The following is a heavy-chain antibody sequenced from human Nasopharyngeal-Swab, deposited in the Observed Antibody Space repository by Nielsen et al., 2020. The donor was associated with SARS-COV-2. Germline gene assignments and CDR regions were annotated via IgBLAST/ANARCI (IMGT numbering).Heavy chain of an antibody. D-gene: IGHD6-6*01. CDR1: GGTFSSYA. CDR3: ARSGYSNSDIDY. J-gene: IGHJ4*02. CDR2: IIPIFGTA. Sequence: SVKVSCKASGGTFSSYAISWVRQAPGQGLEWMGGIIPIFGTADYAQKFQDRVTITADETTSTAYMELSSLRSEDTAVYYCARSGYSNSDIDYWGQGTLVTVSS. V-gene: IGHV1-69*13.